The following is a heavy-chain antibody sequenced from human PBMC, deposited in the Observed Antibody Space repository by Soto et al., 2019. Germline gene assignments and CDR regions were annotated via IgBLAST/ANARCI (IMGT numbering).Heavy chain of an antibody. D-gene: IGHD3-3*01. J-gene: IGHJ4*02. V-gene: IGHV3-23*01. CDR2: VSGSGGST. CDR1: GFTFSSYA. Sequence: GGSLRLSCAASGFTFSSYAMSWVRQAPGKGLEWVSAVSGSGGSTYYADSVKGRFTSSRDNSKNTLYLQMNSLRAEDTAVYYCAKSVNFWSGYPFDYWGKGTLVTVSS. CDR3: AKSVNFWSGYPFDY.